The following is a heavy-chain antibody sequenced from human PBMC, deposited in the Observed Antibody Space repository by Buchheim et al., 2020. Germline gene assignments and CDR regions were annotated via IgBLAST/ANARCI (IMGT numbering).Heavy chain of an antibody. V-gene: IGHV3-21*01. J-gene: IGHJ4*02. Sequence: EVQLVESGGGLVKPGGSLRLSCAASGFSFSSYSMNCVRQAPGKGLEWVSSISSSSSHIFYADSVKGRFTISRDNAKGSLYLQMNSLRAEDTAVYYCAPYCSGGSCYSLDYWGQGTL. CDR1: GFSFSSYS. CDR2: ISSSSSHI. D-gene: IGHD2-15*01. CDR3: APYCSGGSCYSLDY.